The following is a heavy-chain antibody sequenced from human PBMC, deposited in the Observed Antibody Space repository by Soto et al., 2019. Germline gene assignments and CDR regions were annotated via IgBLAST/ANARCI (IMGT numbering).Heavy chain of an antibody. CDR1: GGSISSSSYY. CDR2: IYYSGST. V-gene: IGHV4-39*01. Sequence: ETLSLTCTVSGGSISSSSYYWGWIRQPPGKGLEWIGSIYYSGSTYYNPSLKSRVTISVDTSKNQFSLKLISVTAADTAVYYCARHKRYLSSTRDAEVPAINWFDPWGQGTLVTVSS. CDR3: ARHKRYLSSTRDAEVPAINWFDP. D-gene: IGHD2-2*01. J-gene: IGHJ5*02.